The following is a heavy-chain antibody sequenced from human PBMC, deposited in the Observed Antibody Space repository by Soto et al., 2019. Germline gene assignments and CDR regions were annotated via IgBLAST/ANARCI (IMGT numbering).Heavy chain of an antibody. D-gene: IGHD6-13*01. CDR3: ARNRSAWSDFHYYSLDV. CDR2: ISYDSTKT. CDR1: GFTFNSYG. V-gene: IGHV3-30*03. J-gene: IGHJ6*02. Sequence: GSLLPPCSASGFTFNSYGMHGVRQGAGNGLEWVAFISYDSTKTYYADSVKGRFTISRDNSNSALYVQMNSLTGEDTAVYYCARNRSAWSDFHYYSLDVWGQGTTVTVYS.